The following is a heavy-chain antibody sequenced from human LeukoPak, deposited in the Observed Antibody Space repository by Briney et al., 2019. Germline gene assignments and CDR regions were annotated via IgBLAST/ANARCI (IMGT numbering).Heavy chain of an antibody. J-gene: IGHJ4*02. CDR1: GYTFASYD. Sequence: ASVKVSCKASGYTFASYDFNWVRQATGQGLEWMGWMNPSSGNTGQAQKFQGRLTMTRNTSISTAYMELSSLRSEDTAVYYCTRGRGRSSGYYNYWGQGTLVTVSS. CDR3: TRGRGRSSGYYNY. D-gene: IGHD3-22*01. V-gene: IGHV1-8*01. CDR2: MNPSSGNT.